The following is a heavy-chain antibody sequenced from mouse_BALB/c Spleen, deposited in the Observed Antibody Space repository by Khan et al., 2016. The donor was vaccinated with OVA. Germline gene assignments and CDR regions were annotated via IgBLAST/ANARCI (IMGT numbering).Heavy chain of an antibody. J-gene: IGHJ3*01. CDR3: VRGGKFAY. CDR2: ISTNYGDA. Sequence: QVQLQQSGAELVRPGVSVKISCKASGYTFTDYAMHWVKQRHAKSLGWIGVISTNYGDADYNQKFQGKASMTVDRSSSTVSLELARLTSEDSAIYYCVRGGKFAYWAPGTLVPVSA. D-gene: IGHD1-1*02. CDR1: GYTFTDYA. V-gene: IGHV1S137*01.